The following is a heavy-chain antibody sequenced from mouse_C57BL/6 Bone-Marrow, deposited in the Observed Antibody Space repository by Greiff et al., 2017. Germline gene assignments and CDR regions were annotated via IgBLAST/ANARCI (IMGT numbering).Heavy chain of an antibody. CDR3: ARARNDYFDY. J-gene: IGHJ2*01. CDR2: INYDGSST. D-gene: IGHD2-3*01. V-gene: IGHV5-16*01. Sequence: EVKLMESEGGLVQPGSSMKLSCTASGFTFSDYYMAWVRQVPEKGLEWVANINYDGSSTYYLDSLKSRFIISRDNAKNILYLQMSSLKSEDTATYYCARARNDYFDYWGQGTTLTVSS. CDR1: GFTFSDYY.